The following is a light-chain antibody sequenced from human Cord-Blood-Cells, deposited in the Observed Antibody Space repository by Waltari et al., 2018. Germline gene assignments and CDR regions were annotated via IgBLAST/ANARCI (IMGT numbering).Light chain of an antibody. CDR1: QSVSSSY. V-gene: IGKV3-20*01. J-gene: IGKJ4*01. Sequence: ETVLTQSPGTPSLSPGERATLSCRASQSVSSSYLAWYQQKPGQAPRRLNYGASSRATGIPDRFSGSGSGTDFTLTISRLGPEDFAVYYCQQYGSSPLTFGGGTKVEIK. CDR2: GAS. CDR3: QQYGSSPLT.